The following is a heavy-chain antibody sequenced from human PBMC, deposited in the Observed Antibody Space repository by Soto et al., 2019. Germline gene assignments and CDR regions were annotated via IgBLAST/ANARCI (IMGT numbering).Heavy chain of an antibody. J-gene: IGHJ5*02. D-gene: IGHD2-15*01. V-gene: IGHV1-3*01. Sequence: EASVKVSCKASGYTFTRYTMNWVRQAPGQRLEWMGWINPDNGNTNSSQKFQDRVIITRDTSASTAYMDLSSLRSEDTAVYYCARGIATGEIDAWGQGTMVTVSS. CDR3: ARGIATGEIDA. CDR2: INPDNGNT. CDR1: GYTFTRYT.